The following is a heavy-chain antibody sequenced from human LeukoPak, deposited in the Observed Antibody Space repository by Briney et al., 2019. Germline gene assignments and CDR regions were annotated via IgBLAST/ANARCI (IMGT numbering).Heavy chain of an antibody. D-gene: IGHD3-9*01. Sequence: PGGSLRLSCAASGFTFSSYAMSWVRQAPGKGLEWVSAISGSGGSTYYADSVKGRFTISRDNSKNTLYLQMNSLRAEDTAVYYCAKDPSTYDFDWLSNGYYWGQGTLVTVSS. CDR1: GFTFSSYA. CDR3: AKDPSTYDFDWLSNGYY. J-gene: IGHJ4*02. V-gene: IGHV3-23*01. CDR2: ISGSGGST.